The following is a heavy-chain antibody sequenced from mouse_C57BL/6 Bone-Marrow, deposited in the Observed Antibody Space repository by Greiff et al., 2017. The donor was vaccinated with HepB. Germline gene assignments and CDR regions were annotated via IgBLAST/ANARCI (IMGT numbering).Heavy chain of an antibody. CDR2: IRNKANGYTT. J-gene: IGHJ2*01. V-gene: IGHV7-3*01. CDR3: ARYIPNHVPVGPTVVENSFDY. CDR1: GFTFTDYY. Sequence: EVKLEESGGGLVQPGGSLSLSCAASGFTFTDYYMSWVRQPPGKALEWLGFIRNKANGYTTEYSASVKGRFTISRDNSQSILYLQMNALRAEDSATYYCARYIPNHVPVGPTVVENSFDYWGQGTTLTVSS. D-gene: IGHD1-1*01.